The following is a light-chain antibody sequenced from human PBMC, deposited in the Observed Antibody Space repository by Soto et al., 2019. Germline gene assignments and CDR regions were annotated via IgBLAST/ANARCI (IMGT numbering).Light chain of an antibody. Sequence: ERVMTQSRTTLSASPGPRPTLSCRASQSVSNNYLAWYQQKPGQPPRLXIHGASSRASGIPDRFSGSRYGTDFNLTISRLQPEDLAVYDCQQYASTRWTFGQGTKVDIK. J-gene: IGKJ1*01. CDR2: GAS. V-gene: IGKV3-20*01. CDR1: QSVSNNY. CDR3: QQYASTRWT.